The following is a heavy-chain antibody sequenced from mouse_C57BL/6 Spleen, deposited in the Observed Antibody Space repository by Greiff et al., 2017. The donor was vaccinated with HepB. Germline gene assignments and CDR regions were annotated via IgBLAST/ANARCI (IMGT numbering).Heavy chain of an antibody. V-gene: IGHV5-17*01. CDR1: GFTFSDYG. J-gene: IGHJ3*01. CDR2: ISSGSSTI. D-gene: IGHD1-1*01. Sequence: EVKLMESGGGLVKPGGSLKLSCAASGFTFSDYGMHWVRQAPEKGLEWVAYISSGSSTIYYADTVKGRFTISRDNAKNTLFLQMTSLRSEDTAMYYCARDYYGSSFAWFAYWGQGTLVTVSA. CDR3: ARDYYGSSFAWFAY.